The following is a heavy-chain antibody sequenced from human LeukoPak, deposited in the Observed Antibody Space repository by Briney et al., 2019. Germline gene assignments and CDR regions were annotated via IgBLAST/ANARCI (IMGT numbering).Heavy chain of an antibody. V-gene: IGHV3-11*06. CDR1: GFTFSDYY. D-gene: IGHD4-17*01. Sequence: GGSLRLSCAASGFTFSDYYMSWIRQAPGKGLEWVSYISSSSSYTNYADSVKGRFTISRDNAKNSLYLQMNSLRAEDTAVYYCARMLLRDYGDYYFDYWAREPWSPSPQ. CDR3: ARMLLRDYGDYYFDY. CDR2: ISSSSSYT. J-gene: IGHJ4*02.